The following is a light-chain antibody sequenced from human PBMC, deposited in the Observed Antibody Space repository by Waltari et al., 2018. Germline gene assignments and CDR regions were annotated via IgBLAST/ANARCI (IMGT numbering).Light chain of an antibody. CDR3: QNHERLPAT. J-gene: IGKJ1*01. Sequence: ELVLTQSPGTLSLSPGERAPPACRASQSVGRFLVWYQQKPGQAPRLLIYQASNRATGIPDRFSGSGSGTDFSLTISRLEPEDFAVYYCQNHERLPATFGQGTKVEI. CDR2: QAS. CDR1: QSVGRF. V-gene: IGKV3-20*01.